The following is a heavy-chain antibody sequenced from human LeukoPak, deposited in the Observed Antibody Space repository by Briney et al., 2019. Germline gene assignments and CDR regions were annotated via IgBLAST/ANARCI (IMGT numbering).Heavy chain of an antibody. CDR2: IIPIFGTA. Sequence: GASVKVSCKASGGTFSSYAISWVRQAPGQGLEWMGGIIPIFGTANYAQKFQGRVTITTDESTSTAYMELSSLRSEDTAVYYCARERVGSLSADAFDIWGQGTMVTVSS. J-gene: IGHJ3*02. D-gene: IGHD1-26*01. CDR3: ARERVGSLSADAFDI. V-gene: IGHV1-69*05. CDR1: GGTFSSYA.